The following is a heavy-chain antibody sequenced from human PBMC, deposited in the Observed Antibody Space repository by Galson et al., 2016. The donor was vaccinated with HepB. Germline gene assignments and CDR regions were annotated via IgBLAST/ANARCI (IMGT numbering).Heavy chain of an antibody. V-gene: IGHV2-70*01. J-gene: IGHJ5*01. CDR3: ARIRGIAAAGPVDS. D-gene: IGHD6-13*01. Sequence: PALVKPTQTLTLTCTFSGFSLSTSGMCVSWIRQPPGKALEWLALIDWDDDKYYSTSLKTRLTISKDTSKNQVVLTMTNMDPVETATYYCARIRGIAAAGPVDSPGHGTLVTVSS. CDR1: GFSLSTSGMC. CDR2: IDWDDDK.